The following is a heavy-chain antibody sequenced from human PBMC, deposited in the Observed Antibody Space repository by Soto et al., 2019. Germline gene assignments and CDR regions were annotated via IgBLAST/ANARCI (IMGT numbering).Heavy chain of an antibody. Sequence: EVQLVESGGGLVQPGGSLRLSCAASGFTVSSNFLIWVRQAPGKGLECVSIIYSGGSTDHADSVKDRFTSSRDNSKNTLYLKMNSLRAEYTAVYYCARRHYYGLDWGQGTLVTVCS. CDR2: IYSGGST. D-gene: IGHD3-10*01. CDR3: ARRHYYGLD. CDR1: GFTVSSNF. J-gene: IGHJ4*02. V-gene: IGHV3-66*04.